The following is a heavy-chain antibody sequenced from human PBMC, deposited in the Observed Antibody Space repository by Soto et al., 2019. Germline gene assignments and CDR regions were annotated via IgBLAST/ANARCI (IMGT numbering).Heavy chain of an antibody. J-gene: IGHJ4*02. CDR1: GFTFRNYG. V-gene: IGHV3-23*01. Sequence: PWGSLLLSCASSGFTFRNYGMSWVRQAPGKGLEWVSALPEIGTNTYYADSVRGRFTISRDNSKNTLFLQINNLRAGDTAVYYCAKKSGVGATWYFDYWGQGTMVTVSS. D-gene: IGHD1-26*01. CDR2: LPEIGTNT. CDR3: AKKSGVGATWYFDY.